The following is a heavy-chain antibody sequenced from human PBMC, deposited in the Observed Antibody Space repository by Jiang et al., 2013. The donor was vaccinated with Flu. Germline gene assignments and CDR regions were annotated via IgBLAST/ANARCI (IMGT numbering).Heavy chain of an antibody. D-gene: IGHD6-13*01. J-gene: IGHJ4*02. CDR2: ISGSGGST. V-gene: IGHV3-23*01. Sequence: PGKGLEWVSAISGSGGSTYYADSVKGRFTISRDNSKNTLYLQMNSLRAEDTAVYYCAKDSVLLVGLPAAAGSFDYWGQGTLVTVSS. CDR3: AKDSVLLVGLPAAAGSFDY.